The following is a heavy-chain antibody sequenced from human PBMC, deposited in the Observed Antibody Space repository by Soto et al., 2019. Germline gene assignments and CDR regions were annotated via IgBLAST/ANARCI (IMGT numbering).Heavy chain of an antibody. V-gene: IGHV3-23*01. D-gene: IGHD4-17*01. CDR3: AKSHGDLYYTSMDV. Sequence: EVQLLESGGGLVQPGGSLSLSCVGSGFTFNTYAMTWVRQAPGKGLEWVSSISVTGGITYHADSVKGRFSISRDNSKNTLYLQMNSLRAEDTAVYYCAKSHGDLYYTSMDVWGKGTTVTVSS. CDR1: GFTFNTYA. CDR2: ISVTGGIT. J-gene: IGHJ6*03.